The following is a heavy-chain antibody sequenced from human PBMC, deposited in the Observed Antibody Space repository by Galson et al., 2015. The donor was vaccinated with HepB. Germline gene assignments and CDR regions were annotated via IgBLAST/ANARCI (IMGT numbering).Heavy chain of an antibody. CDR2: IIPIFGTA. Sequence: SVKVSCKASGGTFSSYAISWVRQAPGQGLEWMGGIIPIFGTANYAQKFQGRVTITADESTSTAYMELSSLRSEDTAVYYCARGNVVVPAAIKDYYYGMDVWGQGTTVTVSS. J-gene: IGHJ6*02. V-gene: IGHV1-69*13. CDR3: ARGNVVVPAAIKDYYYGMDV. D-gene: IGHD2-2*01. CDR1: GGTFSSYA.